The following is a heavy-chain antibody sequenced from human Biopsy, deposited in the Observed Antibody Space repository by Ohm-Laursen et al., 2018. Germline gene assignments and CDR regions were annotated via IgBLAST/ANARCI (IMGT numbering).Heavy chain of an antibody. CDR1: GGSISSDY. Sequence: SDTLSLTCTVSGGSISSDYWSWIPQTPGKGLEWIGYFYYSGSTNYNPSLKSRVTISVDTSKNQFSLRLNSVTAADTAVYYCARATNSTGWPYYYFYGMDVWGQGTTVTVSS. CDR2: FYYSGST. CDR3: ARATNSTGWPYYYFYGMDV. V-gene: IGHV4-59*07. J-gene: IGHJ6*02. D-gene: IGHD2/OR15-2a*01.